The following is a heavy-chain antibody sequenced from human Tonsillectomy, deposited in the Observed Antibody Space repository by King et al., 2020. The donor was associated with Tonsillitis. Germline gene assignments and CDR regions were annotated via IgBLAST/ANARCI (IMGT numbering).Heavy chain of an antibody. D-gene: IGHD3-10*01. CDR3: AKVMRRITMVRGTYGNAFYI. J-gene: IGHJ3*02. CDR1: GFTFSSYA. V-gene: IGHV3-23*03. CDR2: IYSGGSST. Sequence: QLVQSGGGLVQPGGSLRLSCAASGFTFSSYAMSWVRQAPGKGLEWVAVIYSGGSSTYYADAVKGRFTISRDNSKNTLYLQMNSLRAEDTAVYYCAKVMRRITMVRGTYGNAFYIWGQGTTVTVSS.